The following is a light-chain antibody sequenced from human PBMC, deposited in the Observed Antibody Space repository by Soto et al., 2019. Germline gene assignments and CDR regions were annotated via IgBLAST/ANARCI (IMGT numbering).Light chain of an antibody. CDR1: SSDVGANNY. Sequence: QSVRTQPASVSGSPGQSITISCTGTSSDVGANNYVSWYQQHPGKAPELVIYDVRNRPSGVSDRFSGSKSGNTASLIISGLQAEDEADFYCSSTRNHSTPVFGTGSKVTV. CDR2: DVR. J-gene: IGLJ1*01. V-gene: IGLV2-14*03. CDR3: SSTRNHSTPV.